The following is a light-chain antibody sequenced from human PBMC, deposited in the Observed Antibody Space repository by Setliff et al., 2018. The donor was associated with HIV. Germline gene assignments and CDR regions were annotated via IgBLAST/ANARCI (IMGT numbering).Light chain of an antibody. V-gene: IGLV2-11*01. J-gene: IGLJ1*01. CDR1: SSDVGGYNY. Sequence: QSALAQPRSVSGSPGQSVTISCTGTSSDVGGYNYVSWYHQHPGKAPKLMIYDVSQRPSGVPDRFSGSKSGNTASLTISGLQAEDEADYYCCSYAGSFYVFGTGTKV. CDR3: CSYAGSFYV. CDR2: DVS.